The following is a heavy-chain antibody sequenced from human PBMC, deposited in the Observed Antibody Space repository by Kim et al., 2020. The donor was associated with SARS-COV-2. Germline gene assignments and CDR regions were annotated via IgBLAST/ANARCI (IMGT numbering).Heavy chain of an antibody. Sequence: GGSLRLSCAVSGLAVSTSYMSWVRQAPGKGLEWVSVLYSGGDTYYGDSVKGRFTVSRDDSKNTLYLQMNSLRADDTAVYYCARDLIDPVYYYYNGMDVWGQETTVIVSS. CDR1: GLAVSTSY. CDR2: LYSGGDT. CDR3: ARDLIDPVYYYYNGMDV. D-gene: IGHD2-15*01. J-gene: IGHJ6*02. V-gene: IGHV3-53*01.